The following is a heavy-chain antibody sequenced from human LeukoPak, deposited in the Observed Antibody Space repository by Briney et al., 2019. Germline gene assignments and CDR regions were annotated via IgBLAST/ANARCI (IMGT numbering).Heavy chain of an antibody. J-gene: IGHJ2*01. CDR1: GFTFSGFA. CDR3: AKDYCGGDCYSGWYFDL. D-gene: IGHD2-21*02. Sequence: GGSLRLSCAASGFTFSGFAMSWVRRTPGKGLEWVSGISGSGDNTLYADSVKGRFTISRDNAKNSLYLQMNSLRAEDTALYYCAKDYCGGDCYSGWYFDLWGRGTLVTVSS. V-gene: IGHV3-23*01. CDR2: ISGSGDNT.